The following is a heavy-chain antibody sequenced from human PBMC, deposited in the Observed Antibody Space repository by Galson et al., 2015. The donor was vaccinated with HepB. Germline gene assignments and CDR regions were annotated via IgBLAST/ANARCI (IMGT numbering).Heavy chain of an antibody. V-gene: IGHV3-30*18. CDR3: TKDGRFFDWGESFDI. J-gene: IGHJ3*02. Sequence: SLRLSCAASGFTFSGYGMHWVRQAPGKGLEWVAVISYDGSNEYYLDSVKGRFTISRDNSKNMVFLQMNSLRVEDTALYYCTKDGRFFDWGESFDIWGQGTMVTVSS. D-gene: IGHD3-3*01. CDR1: GFTFSGYG. CDR2: ISYDGSNE.